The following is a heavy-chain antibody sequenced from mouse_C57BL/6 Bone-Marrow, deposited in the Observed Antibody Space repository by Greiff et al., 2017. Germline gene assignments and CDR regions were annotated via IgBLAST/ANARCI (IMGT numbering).Heavy chain of an antibody. D-gene: IGHD1-1*01. Sequence: QVQLQQSGAELARPGASVKLSCKASGYTFTSYGISWVKQRTGQGLEWIGEIYPRSGNTYYNEKFKGKATLTADKSSSTAYMELRSLTSEDAAVYFCARVYYGSSYDWYVDVWGTGTTVTVSS. CDR1: GYTFTSYG. V-gene: IGHV1-81*01. J-gene: IGHJ1*03. CDR3: ARVYYGSSYDWYVDV. CDR2: IYPRSGNT.